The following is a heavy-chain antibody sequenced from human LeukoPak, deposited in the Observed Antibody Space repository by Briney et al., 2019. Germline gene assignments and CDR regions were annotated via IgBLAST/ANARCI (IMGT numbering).Heavy chain of an antibody. CDR2: KFPTGDT. D-gene: IGHD1-1*01. CDR3: ARGQNDFDV. J-gene: IGHJ5*02. CDR1: GVALSNYY. V-gene: IGHV4-4*08. Sequence: PSETLSLTCTVSGVALSNYYWSWIRQPPGEGLEWLAYKFPTGDTSYNPSLNSRVTLSLDTSKNQFSLTLTSVTAADTAAYFCARGQNDFDVWGQGRLVTVSS.